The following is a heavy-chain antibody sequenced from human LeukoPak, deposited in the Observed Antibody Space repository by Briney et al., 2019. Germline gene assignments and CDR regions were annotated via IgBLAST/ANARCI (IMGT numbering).Heavy chain of an antibody. CDR2: ISYDGSNK. J-gene: IGHJ4*02. Sequence: PGGSLRLSCAASGFTFSSYAMHWVRQAPGKGLEWVAVISYDGSNKYDADSVKGRFTISRDNSKNTLYLQMNSLSAEDTAVYYCAKDREDCSGGSCYFGPFDYWGQGALVTVSS. V-gene: IGHV3-30*18. CDR1: GFTFSSYA. CDR3: AKDREDCSGGSCYFGPFDY. D-gene: IGHD2-15*01.